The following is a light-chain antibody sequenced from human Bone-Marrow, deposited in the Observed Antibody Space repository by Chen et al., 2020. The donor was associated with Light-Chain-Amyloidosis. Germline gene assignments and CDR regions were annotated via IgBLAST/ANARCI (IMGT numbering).Light chain of an antibody. Sequence: FMLTQPHPLSASPGETVNISSTRSSGSIAPNYLQWYQQRPGSSPTTVIYEDDQRPSWVPDRLSGSIDRPSHSAYLTISVLKPADEAAYYCQSYEGSSQGVFGGGTKLTVL. CDR1: SGSIAPNY. V-gene: IGLV6-57*01. CDR2: EDD. CDR3: QSYEGSSQGV. J-gene: IGLJ3*02.